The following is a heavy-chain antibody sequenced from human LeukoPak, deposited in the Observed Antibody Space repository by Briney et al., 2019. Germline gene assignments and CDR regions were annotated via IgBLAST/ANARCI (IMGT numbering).Heavy chain of an antibody. Sequence: SETLSLTCAVSGGSISSGGYSWSWIRQPPGKGLEWIGYIYHSGSTYYNPSLKSRVTISVDTSKKQFSLKLSSVTAADTAVYYCVTYYFDSSGPKKNYWGQGTLVTVSS. CDR1: GGSISSGGYS. D-gene: IGHD3-22*01. CDR2: IYHSGST. V-gene: IGHV4-30-2*01. J-gene: IGHJ4*02. CDR3: VTYYFDSSGPKKNY.